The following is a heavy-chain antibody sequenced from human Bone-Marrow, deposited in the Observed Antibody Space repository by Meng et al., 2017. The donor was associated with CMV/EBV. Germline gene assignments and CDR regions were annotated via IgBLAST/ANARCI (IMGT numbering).Heavy chain of an antibody. Sequence: GESLKISCAASGFTFSGSAMHWVRQASGKGLEWVGRIRSKANSYATAYAASVKGRFTISRDDSKNTAYLQMNSLKTEDTAVYYCTRDYDLEGPYYYYGMVVWSQGTTVTVSS. D-gene: IGHD3-3*01. CDR1: GFTFSGSA. V-gene: IGHV3-73*01. J-gene: IGHJ6*02. CDR3: TRDYDLEGPYYYYGMVV. CDR2: IRSKANSYAT.